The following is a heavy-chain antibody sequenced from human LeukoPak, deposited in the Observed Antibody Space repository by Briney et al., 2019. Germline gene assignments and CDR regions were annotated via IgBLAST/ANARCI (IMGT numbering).Heavy chain of an antibody. D-gene: IGHD3-22*01. CDR1: GFTFSSYE. V-gene: IGHV3-48*03. CDR2: ISSSGSTI. Sequence: PGGSLRLSCAASGFTFSSYEMNWVRQAPGKGLEWVSYISSSGSTIYYADSVKGRFTISRDNAKNSLYLQMNSLRAEDTAVYYCARGDYYDRSGYYYGFDYWGQGTLVTVSS. CDR3: ARGDYYDRSGYYYGFDY. J-gene: IGHJ4*02.